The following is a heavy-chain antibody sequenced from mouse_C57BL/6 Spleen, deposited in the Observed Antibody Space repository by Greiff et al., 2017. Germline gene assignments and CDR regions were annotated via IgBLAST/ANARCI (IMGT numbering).Heavy chain of an antibody. V-gene: IGHV5-12*01. CDR3: ARPPPGSSYDSYFYV. J-gene: IGHJ1*01. Sequence: EVMLVESGGGLVQPGGSLKLSCAASGFTFSDYYMYWVRQTPEKRLEWVAYISNGGGSTYYPDTVKGRFTISRDNAKNTLYLQMSRLKSEDTAMYDCARPPPGSSYDSYFYVWGAGTTVTVSS. D-gene: IGHD1-1*01. CDR1: GFTFSDYY. CDR2: ISNGGGST.